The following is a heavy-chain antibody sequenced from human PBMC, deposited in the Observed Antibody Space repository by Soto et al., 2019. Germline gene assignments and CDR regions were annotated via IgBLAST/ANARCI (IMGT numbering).Heavy chain of an antibody. CDR3: ARGGDYYDSSGPFDY. D-gene: IGHD3-22*01. J-gene: IGHJ4*02. CDR1: GGSISSYY. CDR2: IYYSGST. Sequence: SETLSLTCTVSGGSISSYYWSWIRQPPGKGLEWIGYIYYSGSTNYNPSLKSRVTISVDTSKNQFSLKLSSVTAADTAVYYCARGGDYYDSSGPFDYWGQGTLVTVSS. V-gene: IGHV4-59*01.